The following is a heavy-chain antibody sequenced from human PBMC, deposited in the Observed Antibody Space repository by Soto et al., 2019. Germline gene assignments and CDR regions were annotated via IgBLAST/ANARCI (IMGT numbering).Heavy chain of an antibody. D-gene: IGHD6-13*01. CDR1: GYTFTAYY. CDR2: INPHTGGP. Sequence: QVQLVQSGAEVKKPGASVKVSCKASGYTFTAYYLHWVRQAPGQGLEWMGWINPHTGGPDYAQKFQDRVTMTRDTSISTVYMELRSLRSDDTAIYYCTRQPDRGIMAAGFDFWGQGTLVTVSS. CDR3: TRQPDRGIMAAGFDF. J-gene: IGHJ4*02. V-gene: IGHV1-2*02.